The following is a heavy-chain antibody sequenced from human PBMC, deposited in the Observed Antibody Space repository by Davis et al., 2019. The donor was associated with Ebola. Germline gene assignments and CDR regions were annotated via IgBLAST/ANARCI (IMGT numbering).Heavy chain of an antibody. V-gene: IGHV4-34*01. D-gene: IGHD5-24*01. Sequence: MPSETLSLTCAVYGGSFSGYYWSWIRQPPGKGLEWIGEVNHSGITNYNPSLRSRVAISVDTSKNQFSLKLSSVTAADTAVYYCARGWRRWLQVMGYWGQGTLVTVSS. J-gene: IGHJ4*02. CDR2: VNHSGIT. CDR1: GGSFSGYY. CDR3: ARGWRRWLQVMGY.